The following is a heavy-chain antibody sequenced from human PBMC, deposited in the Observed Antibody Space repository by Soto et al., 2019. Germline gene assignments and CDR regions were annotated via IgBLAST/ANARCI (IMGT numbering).Heavy chain of an antibody. J-gene: IGHJ5*02. Sequence: GASVKVSCKASGYTFTSYYMHWVRQAPGQGLEWMGIINPSGGSTSYAQKFQGRVTMTRDTSTSTVYMELSSLRSEDTAVYYCARDSVVRGVGNWFDPWGQGTLVNV. CDR3: ARDSVVRGVGNWFDP. CDR1: GYTFTSYY. CDR2: INPSGGST. D-gene: IGHD3-10*01. V-gene: IGHV1-46*01.